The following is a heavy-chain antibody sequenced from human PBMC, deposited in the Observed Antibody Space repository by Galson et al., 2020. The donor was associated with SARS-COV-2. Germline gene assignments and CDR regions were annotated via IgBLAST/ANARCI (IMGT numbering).Heavy chain of an antibody. Sequence: SETLSLTCTVSGGSISSSSYYWGWIRQPPGKGLEWIGSIYYSGSTYYNPSLKSRVTISVDTSKNQFSLKLSSVTAADTAVYYCARVCFPPHYGSGPCNYYGMDVWGQGTTVTVSS. CDR2: IYYSGST. CDR1: GGSISSSSYY. J-gene: IGHJ6*02. CDR3: ARVCFPPHYGSGPCNYYGMDV. V-gene: IGHV4-39*07. D-gene: IGHD3-10*01.